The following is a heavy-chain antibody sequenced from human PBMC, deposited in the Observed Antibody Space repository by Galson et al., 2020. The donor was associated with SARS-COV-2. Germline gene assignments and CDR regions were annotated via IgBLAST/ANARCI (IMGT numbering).Heavy chain of an antibody. CDR3: AAGPVAGTGE. D-gene: IGHD6-19*01. Sequence: SEPLSLTCAVSAGSISGTDYYWSWIRQPAGKGLEWHGRIHSGGSTNYNPSLKSRVAISVDTSKNQCSLKLTSVTAADTAVYFCAAGPVAGTGEWGQGTLVTVSS. CDR2: IHSGGST. V-gene: IGHV4-61*02. CDR1: AGSISGTDYY. J-gene: IGHJ4*02.